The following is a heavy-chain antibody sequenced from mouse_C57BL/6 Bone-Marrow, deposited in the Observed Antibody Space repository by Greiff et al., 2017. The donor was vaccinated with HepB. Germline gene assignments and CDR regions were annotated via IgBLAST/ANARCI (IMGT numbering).Heavy chain of an antibody. J-gene: IGHJ2*01. V-gene: IGHV5-16*01. CDR2: INYDGSST. CDR3: ARGELDY. Sequence: DVKLVESEGGLVQPGSSMKLSCTASGFTFSDYYMAWVRQVPEKGLEWVANINYDGSSTYYLDSLKSRFIISRDNAKNILYLQMSSLKSEDTATYYCARGELDYWGQGTTLTVSS. CDR1: GFTFSDYY.